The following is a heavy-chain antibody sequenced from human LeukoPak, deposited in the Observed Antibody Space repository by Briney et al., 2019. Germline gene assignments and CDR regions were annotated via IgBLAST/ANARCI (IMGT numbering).Heavy chain of an antibody. Sequence: GGSLTLSCAASGFAFSTYSMNWVRQAPGKGLEWVSYISSSSRTIYYADSVGGRFTVSRDTAKNSLFLQMNSLRDEDTAVYYCARLMTAYYDSSGYSDIWGQGTMVTVSS. V-gene: IGHV3-48*02. D-gene: IGHD3-22*01. CDR3: ARLMTAYYDSSGYSDI. CDR2: ISSSSRTI. J-gene: IGHJ3*02. CDR1: GFAFSTYS.